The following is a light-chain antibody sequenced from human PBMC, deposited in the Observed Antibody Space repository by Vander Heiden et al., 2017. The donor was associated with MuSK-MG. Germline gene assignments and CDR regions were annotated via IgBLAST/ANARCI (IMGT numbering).Light chain of an antibody. V-gene: IGLV1-40*01. J-gene: IGLJ1*01. CDR1: SSNIGAGYD. Sequence: QSVLTQPPSVSGAPGQRLTIPCTGSSSNIGAGYDVHWYQQLPGTAPKLLIYGNSNRPSGVPDRFSGSKSGTSASLAITGLQAEDEADYYCQSYDSSLSGYVFGTGTKVTVL. CDR2: GNS. CDR3: QSYDSSLSGYV.